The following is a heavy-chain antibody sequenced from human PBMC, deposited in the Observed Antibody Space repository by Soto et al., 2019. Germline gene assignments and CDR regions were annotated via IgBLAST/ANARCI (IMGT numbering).Heavy chain of an antibody. CDR1: GGSISGYY. D-gene: IGHD5-12*01. V-gene: IGHV4-59*01. Sequence: PSETMSLTCTLSGGSISGYYWSWIRQPPGKGLEWIGYVYYSGSTKYNPSLEIRVTISVDMSNNQFSLMLTSVTAADTAVYYCAKYRRTDAEGYRLDFWGQGTLVTVSS. CDR2: VYYSGST. J-gene: IGHJ4*02. CDR3: AKYRRTDAEGYRLDF.